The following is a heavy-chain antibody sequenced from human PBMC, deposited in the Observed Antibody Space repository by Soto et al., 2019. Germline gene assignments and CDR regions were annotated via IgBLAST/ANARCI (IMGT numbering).Heavy chain of an antibody. D-gene: IGHD4-17*01. CDR2: ISSSGSTI. CDR3: ARDLLDHDYGDYLGYYYYGMDV. CDR1: GFTFSSYE. V-gene: IGHV3-48*03. Sequence: EVQLVESGGGLVQPGGSLRFSCAASGFTFSSYEMNWVRQAPGKGLEWVSYISSSGSTIYYADSVKGRFTISRDNAKNSLYLQMNSLRAEDTAVYYCARDLLDHDYGDYLGYYYYGMDVWGQGTTVTVSS. J-gene: IGHJ6*02.